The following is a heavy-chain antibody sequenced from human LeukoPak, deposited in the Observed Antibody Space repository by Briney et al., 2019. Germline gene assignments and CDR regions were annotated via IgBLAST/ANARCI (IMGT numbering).Heavy chain of an antibody. CDR2: IYYSGST. J-gene: IGHJ4*02. D-gene: IGHD4-17*01. CDR1: GGSISSSSYY. CDR3: ARWTDRSRDVSRNYGDDESGFDY. Sequence: SETLSLTCTVSGGSISSSSYYWGWIRQPPGKGLEWIGSIYYSGSTYYNPSLKSRVTISVDTSKNQFSLKLSSVTAADTAVYYCARWTDRSRDVSRNYGDDESGFDYWGQGTLVTVSS. V-gene: IGHV4-39*01.